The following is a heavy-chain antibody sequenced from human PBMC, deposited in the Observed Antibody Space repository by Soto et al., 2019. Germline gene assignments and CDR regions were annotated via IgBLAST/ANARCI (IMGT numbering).Heavy chain of an antibody. V-gene: IGHV1-46*01. CDR3: ARDVWVVTAPYYYYYGMDV. CDR1: GYTFTSYY. Sequence: GASVKVSFKASGYTFTSYYMHWVRQAPGQGLEWMGIINPSGGSTSYAQKFQGRVTMTRDTSTSTVYMELSSLRSEDTAVYYCARDVWVVTAPYYYYYGMDVWGQGTTVTVSS. J-gene: IGHJ6*02. D-gene: IGHD2-21*02. CDR2: INPSGGST.